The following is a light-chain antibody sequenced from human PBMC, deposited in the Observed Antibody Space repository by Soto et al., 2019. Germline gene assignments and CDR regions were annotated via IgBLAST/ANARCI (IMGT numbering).Light chain of an antibody. CDR2: EVS. CDR1: SSDVGGYNY. Sequence: QSALTQPASVSGSPGQSITISCTGTSSDVGGYNYVSWYQHHPGTAPKLMIYEVSNRPSGVADRFSGSKSGNTAPLTISGLQAEDEADYYCGSWTTYRPYVFATGTKVTVL. CDR3: GSWTTYRPYV. V-gene: IGLV2-14*01. J-gene: IGLJ1*01.